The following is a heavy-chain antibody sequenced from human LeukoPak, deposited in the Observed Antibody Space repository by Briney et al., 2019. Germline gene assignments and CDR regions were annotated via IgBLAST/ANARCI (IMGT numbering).Heavy chain of an antibody. CDR1: GYTFTSYG. Sequence: ASVKVSCKASGYTFTSYGISWVRQAPGQGLEWMGWISAYNGNTNYAQKLQGRVTMTTDTSTSTAYMELRSLRSDDTAVYYCARDLGLRYFDWSLGGSNWFDPWGQGTLVTVSS. V-gene: IGHV1-18*01. D-gene: IGHD3-9*01. J-gene: IGHJ5*02. CDR2: ISAYNGNT. CDR3: ARDLGLRYFDWSLGGSNWFDP.